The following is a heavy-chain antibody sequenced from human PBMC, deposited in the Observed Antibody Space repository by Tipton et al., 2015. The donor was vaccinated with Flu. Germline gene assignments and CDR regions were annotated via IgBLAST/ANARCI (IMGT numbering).Heavy chain of an antibody. D-gene: IGHD6-19*01. CDR1: GGIFSNYA. CDR2: IIPLFAST. CDR3: ARDREGCRTWAD. V-gene: IGHV1-69*15. J-gene: IGHJ4*02. Sequence: QLVQSGAEVKKPGSSVKVSCKVSGGIFSNYAINWVRQVPGQGLEWMGRIIPLFASTNYAQHFQGRVTIAADESTTTVYMELRGLKSDDTAVYYCARDREGCRTWADWGQGTQVTVSS.